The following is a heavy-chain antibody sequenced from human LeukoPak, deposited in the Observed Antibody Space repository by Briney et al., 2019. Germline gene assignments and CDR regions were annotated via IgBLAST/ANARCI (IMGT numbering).Heavy chain of an antibody. Sequence: GGSLRLSCAASGFTFSSYAMSWVRQAPGKGLEWVSAISGSGGSTYYADSVKGRFTISRDNSKNTLYLQMNSLRAEDTAVYYCGKGYCSSTSCHYWFDPWGQGTLVTVSS. J-gene: IGHJ5*02. CDR2: ISGSGGST. D-gene: IGHD2-2*01. CDR1: GFTFSSYA. CDR3: GKGYCSSTSCHYWFDP. V-gene: IGHV3-23*01.